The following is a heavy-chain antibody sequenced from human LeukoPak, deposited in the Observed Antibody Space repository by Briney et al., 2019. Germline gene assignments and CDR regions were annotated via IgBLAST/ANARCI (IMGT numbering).Heavy chain of an antibody. V-gene: IGHV4-38-2*02. J-gene: IGHJ6*03. Sequence: SETLSLTCTVSGYSISSGYYWGWIRQPPGKGLEWIGSIYHSGSTYYNPSLKSRVTISVDTSKNQFSLKLSSVTAADTAVYYCEREGMYFTRMDYYMDVWGKGTTVTVSS. D-gene: IGHD2-8*01. CDR1: GYSISSGYY. CDR2: IYHSGST. CDR3: EREGMYFTRMDYYMDV.